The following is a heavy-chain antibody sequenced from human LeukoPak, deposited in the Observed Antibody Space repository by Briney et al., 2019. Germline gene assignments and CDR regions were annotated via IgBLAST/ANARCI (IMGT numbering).Heavy chain of an antibody. Sequence: GGSLRLSCAPSGFTFSRHGMHWVRQAPGKGLEWVAVISYDGSNKYYADSVKGRFTISRDNSKNTLYLQMNSLRAEDTAVYYCARDRRRDFDYWGQGTLVTVSS. CDR2: ISYDGSNK. V-gene: IGHV3-30*03. J-gene: IGHJ4*02. CDR1: GFTFSRHG. CDR3: ARDRRRDFDY.